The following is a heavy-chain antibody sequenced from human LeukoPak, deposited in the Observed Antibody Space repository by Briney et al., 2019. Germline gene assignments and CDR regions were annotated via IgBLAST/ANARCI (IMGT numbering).Heavy chain of an antibody. J-gene: IGHJ4*02. D-gene: IGHD3-10*01. CDR2: IDWNGAST. V-gene: IGHV3-20*04. CDR3: ARGSTMGCDY. Sequence: GGSLRLSCAASGFTFDDYGMSGVRQVAGQGLEWVSGIDWNGASTGYADSVKGRFTISRDNAKKSLYLQMNSLRAEDTALYYCARGSTMGCDYWGQGTLVTVSS. CDR1: GFTFDDYG.